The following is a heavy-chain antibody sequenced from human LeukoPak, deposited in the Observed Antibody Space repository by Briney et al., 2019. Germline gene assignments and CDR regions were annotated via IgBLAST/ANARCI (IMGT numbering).Heavy chain of an antibody. V-gene: IGHV3-7*01. Sequence: PGGSLRLSCAASGFTLSSYWMSWVRQAPGKGLEWVANIKQDGSEKYYVDSVKGRFTISRDNAKNSLYLQVNSLRAEDTAVYYCARFGRGTMIVVVIQSAFDIWGQGTMVTVSS. J-gene: IGHJ3*02. CDR1: GFTLSSYW. CDR2: IKQDGSEK. D-gene: IGHD3-22*01. CDR3: ARFGRGTMIVVVIQSAFDI.